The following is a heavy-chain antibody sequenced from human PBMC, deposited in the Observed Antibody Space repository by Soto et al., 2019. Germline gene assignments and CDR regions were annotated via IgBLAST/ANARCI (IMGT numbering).Heavy chain of an antibody. V-gene: IGHV3-23*01. CDR2: ISYSGHTT. CDR1: GFTFTSYA. Sequence: PGGSLRLSCAASGFTFTSYAMNWVRQAPGQGLEWVSTISYSGHTTYYADSVKGRFTISRDNSNNTLYLQMDSLRGEDTAVYYCAKGAPLLAAGTWWFDTWVQGTLVTVSS. J-gene: IGHJ5*02. D-gene: IGHD6-13*01. CDR3: AKGAPLLAAGTWWFDT.